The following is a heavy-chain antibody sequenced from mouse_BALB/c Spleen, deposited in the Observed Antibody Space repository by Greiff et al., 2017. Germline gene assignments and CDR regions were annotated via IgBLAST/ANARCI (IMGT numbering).Heavy chain of an antibody. J-gene: IGHJ2*01. CDR3: ARFYDGYYAFDY. D-gene: IGHD2-3*01. CDR2: ISYSGST. V-gene: IGHV3-8*02. CDR1: GDSITSGY. Sequence: EVKLQESGPSLVKPSQTLSLTCSVTGDSITSGYWNWIRKFPGNKLEYMGYISYSGSTYYNPSLKSRISITRDTSKNQYYLQLNSVTTEDTATYYCARFYDGYYAFDYWGQGTTLTVSS.